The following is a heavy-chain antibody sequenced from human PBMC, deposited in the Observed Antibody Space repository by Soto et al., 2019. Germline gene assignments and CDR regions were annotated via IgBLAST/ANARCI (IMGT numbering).Heavy chain of an antibody. Sequence: PSETLSLTCSISGGAIGSHYWTWIRQPAGKGLEWIGRIYSSGNTKYNPSLQSRVNMSLDTSKNRFSLRLESVTAADTAVYFCARGQRFSDWFDPWGQGTLVTAPQ. CDR1: GGAIGSHY. CDR3: ARGQRFSDWFDP. V-gene: IGHV4-4*07. J-gene: IGHJ5*02. CDR2: IYSSGNT. D-gene: IGHD3-3*01.